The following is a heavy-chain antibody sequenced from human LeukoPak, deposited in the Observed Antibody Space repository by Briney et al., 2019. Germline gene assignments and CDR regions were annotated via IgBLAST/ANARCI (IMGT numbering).Heavy chain of an antibody. J-gene: IGHJ6*03. CDR1: GFTFSSYA. V-gene: IGHV3-23*01. D-gene: IGHD6-13*01. CDR2: ISGSGGST. Sequence: PGGSLRLSCAASGFTFSSYAMSWVRQAPGKGLEWVSAISGSGGSTYYADSVKGRFTISRDNSKNTLYLQMNSLRAEDTAVYYCAKVAFPRFRAAAGTGDHYYYYMDVWGKGTTVTISS. CDR3: AKVAFPRFRAAAGTGDHYYYYMDV.